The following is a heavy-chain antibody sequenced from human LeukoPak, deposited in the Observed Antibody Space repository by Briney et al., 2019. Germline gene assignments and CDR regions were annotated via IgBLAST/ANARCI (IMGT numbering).Heavy chain of an antibody. V-gene: IGHV4-34*01. J-gene: IGHJ6*03. CDR3: ASQGYEYQTLKPYYYYMDV. CDR1: GGSFSGYY. CDR2: INHSGST. D-gene: IGHD2-2*01. Sequence: SETLSLTCAVYGGSFSGYYWSWIRQPPGKGLEWIGEINHSGSTNYNPSLQSRVTISVDTSKNQFSLKLSSVTAADTAVYYCASQGYEYQTLKPYYYYMDVWGKGTTVTVSS.